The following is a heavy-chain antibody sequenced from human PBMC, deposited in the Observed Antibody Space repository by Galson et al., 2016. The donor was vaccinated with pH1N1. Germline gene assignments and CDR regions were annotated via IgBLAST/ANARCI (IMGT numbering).Heavy chain of an antibody. D-gene: IGHD5-18*01. J-gene: IGHJ4*02. CDR2: MSAYNGNT. CDR1: GYTFTNYG. CDR3: ARDVRISLWLPDF. Sequence: SVKVSCKASGYTFTNYGITWVRQAPGQGLEWMAWMSAYNGNTNYAQKFQGRVTMATDTSTNTAYMEQRNLTSDDTAVYYCARDVRISLWLPDFWGQGSLVTVSS. V-gene: IGHV1-18*01.